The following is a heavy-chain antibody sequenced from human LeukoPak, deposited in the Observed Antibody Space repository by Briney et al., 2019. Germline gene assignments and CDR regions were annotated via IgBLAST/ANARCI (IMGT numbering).Heavy chain of an antibody. V-gene: IGHV3-23*01. CDR2: ISGSGGST. CDR1: GFTFDSYD. CDR3: AKIHGLSLGRPNNAFDI. D-gene: IGHD3-16*02. Sequence: TGGSLRLSCAASGFTFDSYDMSWVRQAPGKGLEWVSAISGSGGSTYYADSVKGRFTISRDNSKNTLYLQMNSLRAEDTAVYYCAKIHGLSLGRPNNAFDIWGQGTMVTVSS. J-gene: IGHJ3*02.